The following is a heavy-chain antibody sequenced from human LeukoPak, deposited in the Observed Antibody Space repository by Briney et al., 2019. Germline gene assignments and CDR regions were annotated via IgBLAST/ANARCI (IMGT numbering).Heavy chain of an antibody. V-gene: IGHV1-18*01. J-gene: IGHJ4*02. CDR1: GYTFTSYG. CDR3: ARVHGSSGYYYFDY. D-gene: IGHD3-22*01. CDR2: ISAYNGNT. Sequence: ASVKVSCKASGYTFTSYGISWVRQAPGQGLEWMGWISAYNGNTNYAQKFQGRVTMTRDTSISTAYMELSRLRSDDTAVYYCARVHGSSGYYYFDYWGQGTLVTVSS.